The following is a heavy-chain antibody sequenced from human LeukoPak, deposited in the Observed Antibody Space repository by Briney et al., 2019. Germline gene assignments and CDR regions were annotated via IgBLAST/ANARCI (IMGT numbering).Heavy chain of an antibody. V-gene: IGHV3-21*01. CDR1: GFTFSSYS. J-gene: IGHJ4*02. CDR3: ARDISGWYYFDY. D-gene: IGHD6-19*01. Sequence: PGGSLRLSCAASGFTFSSYSMNWVRQAPGKGLEWVLSISSSSSYIYYADSVKGRFTISRDNAKNSLYLQMNSLRAEDTAVYYCARDISGWYYFDYWGQGTLVTVSS. CDR2: ISSSSSYI.